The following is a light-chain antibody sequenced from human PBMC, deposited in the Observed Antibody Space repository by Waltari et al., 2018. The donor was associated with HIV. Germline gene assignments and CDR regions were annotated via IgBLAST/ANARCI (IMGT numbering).Light chain of an antibody. CDR1: ALAKPH. Sequence: SNKLTQPPSVSESPGQPARIPCSGDALAKPHAYWYQQKPGQAPLLVIYKGSERPSGIPERFSGSSSGTTVTLTISGVQSEDEADYYCQSTDSSGISWVFGGGTKLTVL. CDR2: KGS. CDR3: QSTDSSGISWV. V-gene: IGLV3-25*03. J-gene: IGLJ3*02.